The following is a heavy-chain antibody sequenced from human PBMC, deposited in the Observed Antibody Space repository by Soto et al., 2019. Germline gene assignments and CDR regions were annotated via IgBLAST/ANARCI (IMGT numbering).Heavy chain of an antibody. CDR2: ISGSGGST. Sequence: EVQLLESGGGLVQPGGSLRLSCAASGFTFSSYAMSWVRQAPGKGLEWVSAISGSGGSTYYADSVKGRFTISRDNSKNTLYLQMNSLRAEDTAVYYCAKGKQVVVAATLNWFGPWGQGTLVTVSS. J-gene: IGHJ5*02. V-gene: IGHV3-23*01. CDR3: AKGKQVVVAATLNWFGP. D-gene: IGHD2-15*01. CDR1: GFTFSSYA.